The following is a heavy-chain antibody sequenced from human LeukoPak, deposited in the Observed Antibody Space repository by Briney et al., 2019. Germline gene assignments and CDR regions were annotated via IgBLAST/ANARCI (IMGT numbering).Heavy chain of an antibody. CDR3: ARDGELGSPADAFDI. V-gene: IGHV3-7*01. Sequence: SGRSLRLSCAASGFTFRSYWMTWVRQYPGKGLEWVANIKQDGSETYYADSVKGRFTISRDNAKRSLYLQMNSLRAEDTAVYYCARDGELGSPADAFDIWGQGTMVTVSS. D-gene: IGHD1-26*01. CDR1: GFTFRSYW. J-gene: IGHJ3*02. CDR2: IKQDGSET.